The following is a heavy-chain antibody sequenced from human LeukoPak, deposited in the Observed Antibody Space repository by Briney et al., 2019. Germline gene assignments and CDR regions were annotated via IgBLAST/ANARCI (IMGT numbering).Heavy chain of an antibody. CDR1: GYTFTGYY. D-gene: IGHD6-19*01. Sequence: ASVKVSCRASGYTFTGYYMQWVRQAPGQGLEWMGWMNPNSGNTGYAQKFQGRVAMTRDTSISTAYMELSSLTSEDSAVYYCARGRGSGSGWRRFDYWGQGTLVTVSS. J-gene: IGHJ4*02. CDR2: MNPNSGNT. V-gene: IGHV1-8*02. CDR3: ARGRGSGSGWRRFDY.